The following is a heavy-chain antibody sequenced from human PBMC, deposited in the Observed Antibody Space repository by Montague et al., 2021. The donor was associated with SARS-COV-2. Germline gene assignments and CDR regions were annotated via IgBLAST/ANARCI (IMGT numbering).Heavy chain of an antibody. CDR2: IYSGGSST. CDR3: AKSPWGGSSGWFDY. J-gene: IGHJ4*02. Sequence: SLRLSCAASGFTFSSYAMSWVRQAPGKGLEWGSVIYSGGSSTYYADSVKGRFTISRDNSRNTLYLQMNSLRAEDTAVYFCAKSPWGGSSGWFDYWGQGTLVTVSS. V-gene: IGHV3-23*03. D-gene: IGHD6-19*01. CDR1: GFTFSSYA.